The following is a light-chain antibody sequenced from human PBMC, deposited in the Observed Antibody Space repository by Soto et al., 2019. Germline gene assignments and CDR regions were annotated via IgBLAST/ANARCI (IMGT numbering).Light chain of an antibody. Sequence: DIVLTQSPATLSVSPGDTVTLSCRASESLFGFLAWYQQKPGQAPRLLRYGVSTRATGIPARFSGGGSATDFTLTISSLQTEDSAFYFLQSYNDWPFASGLGTRLEI. V-gene: IGKV3-15*01. CDR2: GVS. J-gene: IGKJ2*01. CDR3: QSYNDWPFA. CDR1: ESLFGF.